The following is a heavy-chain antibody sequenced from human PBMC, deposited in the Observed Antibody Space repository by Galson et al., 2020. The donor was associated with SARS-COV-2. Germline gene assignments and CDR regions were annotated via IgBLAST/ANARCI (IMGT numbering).Heavy chain of an antibody. V-gene: IGHV3-30*04. CDR2: ISYDGSNK. CDR3: ARGGPYYFDF. Sequence: GGSLRLSCAASGFTFSHSAMHWVRQAPGKGLQWLAVISYDGSNKFYADSVKGRFTISGDNSKNTLSLQMSSLRPEDTAVYYCARGGPYYFDFWGQGTLVTVSS. CDR1: GFTFSHSA. J-gene: IGHJ4*02.